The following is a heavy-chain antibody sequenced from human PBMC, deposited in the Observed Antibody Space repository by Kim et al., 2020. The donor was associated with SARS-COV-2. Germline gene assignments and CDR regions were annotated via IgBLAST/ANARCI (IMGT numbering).Heavy chain of an antibody. CDR2: M. J-gene: IGHJ4*02. CDR3: AKDRSYLFDY. V-gene: IGHV3-48*02. Sequence: MFYADSGRGRFTIARDNARNSLYLQMNSLRDEDTAVYYCAKDRSYLFDYWGQGTLVTASS. D-gene: IGHD1-26*01.